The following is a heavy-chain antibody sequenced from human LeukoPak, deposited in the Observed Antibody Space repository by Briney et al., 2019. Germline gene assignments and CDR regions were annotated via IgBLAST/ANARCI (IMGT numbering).Heavy chain of an antibody. D-gene: IGHD3-3*01. Sequence: GGSLRLSCAASGFTFRSYWTSWVRQAPGKGLEWVADIKQDGSEKYYVDSVKGRFTMSTDSAKNSVYLQMNSLRAEDTAVYYCSWSGEADWGQGTLVTVSS. CDR2: IKQDGSEK. CDR1: GFTFRSYW. J-gene: IGHJ4*02. V-gene: IGHV3-7*01. CDR3: SWSGEAD.